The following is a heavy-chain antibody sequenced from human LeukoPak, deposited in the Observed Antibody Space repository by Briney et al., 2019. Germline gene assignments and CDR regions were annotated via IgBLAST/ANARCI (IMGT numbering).Heavy chain of an antibody. V-gene: IGHV3-21*04. CDR2: ITSSSSYI. Sequence: GGSLRLSCAASGFTFSTYTMNWVRQAPGKGLEWVSSITSSSSYIYYADSVKGRFAISRDNAKNSLYLQMNSLRAEDTAVYYCAKDGPGIQLYPSYWGQGTLVTVSS. CDR3: AKDGPGIQLYPSY. D-gene: IGHD5-18*01. J-gene: IGHJ4*02. CDR1: GFTFSTYT.